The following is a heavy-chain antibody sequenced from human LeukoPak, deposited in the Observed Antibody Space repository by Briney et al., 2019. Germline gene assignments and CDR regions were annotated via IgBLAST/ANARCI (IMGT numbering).Heavy chain of an antibody. Sequence: GGSLRLSCAASGFPFTNAWMNWVRQAPGKGLEWVGRIKSKTDGGTTDYAAPVKGRFTISRDDSKNTLYLQMNSLKTEDTAVYYCTTNTYYYDSSGYYYLRDLDYWGQGTLVTVSS. CDR2: IKSKTDGGTT. CDR3: TTNTYYYDSSGYYYLRDLDY. D-gene: IGHD3-22*01. CDR1: GFPFTNAW. J-gene: IGHJ4*02. V-gene: IGHV3-15*07.